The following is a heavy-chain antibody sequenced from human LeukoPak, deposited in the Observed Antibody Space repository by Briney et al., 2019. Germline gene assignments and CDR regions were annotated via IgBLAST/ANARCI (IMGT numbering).Heavy chain of an antibody. CDR2: ISTYNGNT. Sequence: ASVKVSCKASGYTFTSHGISWVRQAPGQGLEWMGWISTYNGNTNYAQKLQGRVSMTTDTSTSTAYMDLRSLRSDDTAVYYCARGSLVVVPAAISPDFDYWGQGTLVTVSS. V-gene: IGHV1-18*01. CDR3: ARGSLVVVPAAISPDFDY. J-gene: IGHJ4*02. CDR1: GYTFTSHG. D-gene: IGHD2-2*01.